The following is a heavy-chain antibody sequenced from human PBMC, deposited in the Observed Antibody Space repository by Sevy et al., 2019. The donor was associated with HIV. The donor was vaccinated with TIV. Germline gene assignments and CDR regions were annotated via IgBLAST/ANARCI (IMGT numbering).Heavy chain of an antibody. CDR2: ISATGGGT. D-gene: IGHD3-22*01. Sequence: GGSLRLSCAASGFTFNTHAMNWVRQAPGKGLEWVSGISATGGGTYYTDSVKCRFTVSRDNSQNTLYLQMNSLRADDTAIYYCAKALNPALESMIEVIFRTLKGFDVWGQGTMVTVSS. CDR1: GFTFNTHA. J-gene: IGHJ3*01. CDR3: AKALNPALESMIEVIFRTLKGFDV. V-gene: IGHV3-23*01.